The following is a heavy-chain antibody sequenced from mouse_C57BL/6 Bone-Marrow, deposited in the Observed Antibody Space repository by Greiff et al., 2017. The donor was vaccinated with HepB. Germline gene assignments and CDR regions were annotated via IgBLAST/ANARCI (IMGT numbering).Heavy chain of an antibody. CDR2: IDPNSGGT. J-gene: IGHJ3*01. CDR3: ARGRIYYGNAWFAY. Sequence: QVQLQQPGAELVKPGASVKLSCKASGYTFTSYWMHWVKQRPGRGLEWIGRIDPNSGGTKYNEKFKSKATLTVDKPSSTAYMQLSSLTSDDSAVYYCARGRIYYGNAWFAYWGQGTLVTVSA. CDR1: GYTFTSYW. D-gene: IGHD2-1*01. V-gene: IGHV1-72*01.